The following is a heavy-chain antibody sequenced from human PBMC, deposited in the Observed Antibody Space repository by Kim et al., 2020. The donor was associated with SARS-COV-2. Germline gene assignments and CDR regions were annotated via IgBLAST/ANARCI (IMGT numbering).Heavy chain of an antibody. CDR3: AKDGGRGYDFWSGYYGDAFDI. Sequence: FTISRDNSKNTLYLQMNSLRAEDTAVYYCAKDGGRGYDFWSGYYGDAFDIWGQGTMVTVSS. J-gene: IGHJ3*02. D-gene: IGHD3-3*01. V-gene: IGHV3-23*01.